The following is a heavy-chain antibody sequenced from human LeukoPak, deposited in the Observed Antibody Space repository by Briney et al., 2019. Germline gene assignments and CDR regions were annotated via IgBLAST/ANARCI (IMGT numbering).Heavy chain of an antibody. CDR2: IHTSGST. CDR1: GGSISSYY. J-gene: IGHJ4*02. V-gene: IGHV4-4*07. CDR3: ARGVRGVILYYFDY. D-gene: IGHD3-10*01. Sequence: SETLSLTCTVSGGSISSYYWSWIRQPAGKGLEWIGRIHTSGSTNYNPSLKSRVTMSVDTSKNQFSLKLSSVTAADTAVYYCARGVRGVILYYFDYWGQGTLVTVSS.